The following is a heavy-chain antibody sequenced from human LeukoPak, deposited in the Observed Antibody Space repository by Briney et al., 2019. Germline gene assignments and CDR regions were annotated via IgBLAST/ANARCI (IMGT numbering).Heavy chain of an antibody. Sequence: GGSLRLSCGVSGVTFSSYDMNWVRQAPGKGLEWVSYISSSSSTIYYADSVKGRFTISRDNAKNSLYLQMNSLRVEDTAVYYCAREASSGWHYSDYWGQGTLVTVSS. CDR2: ISSSSSTI. V-gene: IGHV3-48*01. D-gene: IGHD6-19*01. CDR3: AREASSGWHYSDY. CDR1: GVTFSSYD. J-gene: IGHJ4*02.